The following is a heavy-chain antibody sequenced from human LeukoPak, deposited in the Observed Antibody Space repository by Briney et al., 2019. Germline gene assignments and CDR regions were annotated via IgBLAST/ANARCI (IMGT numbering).Heavy chain of an antibody. CDR3: ARTNLLLIVGAIPRGKSENWFDP. D-gene: IGHD1-26*01. J-gene: IGHJ5*02. V-gene: IGHV1-46*01. Sequence: ASVKVSCKTSGYTFTMYYMHWVRQAPGQGLEWMGIINPSGGSTSYAQKFQGRVTMTRDTSTSTVYMELSSLRSEDTAVYYCARTNLLLIVGAIPRGKSENWFDPWGQGTLVTVSS. CDR2: INPSGGST. CDR1: GYTFTMYY.